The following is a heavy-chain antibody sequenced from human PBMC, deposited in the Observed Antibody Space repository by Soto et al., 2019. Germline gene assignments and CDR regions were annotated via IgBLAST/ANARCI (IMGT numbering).Heavy chain of an antibody. V-gene: IGHV3-23*01. CDR3: AKSRYYDFWSGYPSWYFDY. D-gene: IGHD3-3*01. J-gene: IGHJ4*02. CDR2: ISGSGGST. Sequence: PGGSLRLSCAASGFTFSSYAMSWVRQAPGKGLEWVSAISGSGGSTYYADSVKGRFTISRDNSKNTLYLQMNSLRAEDTAAYYCAKSRYYDFWSGYPSWYFDYWGQGTLVTVSS. CDR1: GFTFSSYA.